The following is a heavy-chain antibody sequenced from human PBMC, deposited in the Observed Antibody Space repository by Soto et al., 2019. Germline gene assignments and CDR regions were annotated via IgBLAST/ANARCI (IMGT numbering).Heavy chain of an antibody. CDR1: GFTFSSYS. CDR3: ARGQDSRGGYYYYYYGMDV. J-gene: IGHJ6*02. CDR2: ISSSSSYI. Sequence: GGSLRLSCAASGFTFSSYSMNWVRQAPGKGLEWVSSISSSSSYIYYADSVKGRFTISRDSAKNSLYLQMNSLRAEDTAVYYCARGQDSRGGYYYYYYGMDVWGQGTTVTVSS. V-gene: IGHV3-21*01. D-gene: IGHD1-1*01.